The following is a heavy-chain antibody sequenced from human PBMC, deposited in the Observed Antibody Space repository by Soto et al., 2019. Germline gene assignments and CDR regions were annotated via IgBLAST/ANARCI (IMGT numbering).Heavy chain of an antibody. CDR2: FRTGGDDGTT. Sequence: EVQLLESGGGLVQPGGSLRLSCAASGFIFSSYSMSWFRQAPGKGLEWVAGFRTGGDDGTTYYADSVKGRFTISRDNSKNTLFLQMNSLRAEDTAIYYCAKKVNSGPGSQYFYYWGQGTLVPVSS. CDR1: GFIFSSYS. D-gene: IGHD3-10*01. J-gene: IGHJ4*02. CDR3: AKKVNSGPGSQYFYY. V-gene: IGHV3-23*01.